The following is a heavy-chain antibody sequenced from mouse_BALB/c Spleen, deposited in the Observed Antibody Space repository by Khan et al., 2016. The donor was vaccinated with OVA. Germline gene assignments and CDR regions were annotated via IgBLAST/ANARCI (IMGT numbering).Heavy chain of an antibody. J-gene: IGHJ3*01. CDR3: TRLAYYYDSEGFAY. CDR1: GFTFSTYG. D-gene: IGHD1-1*01. Sequence: EVELVESGGDLVKPGGSLKLSCAASGFTFSTYGMSWVRQTADRRLEWVATVSTGGSYTYYPESVKGRFTISRDNAKNTLYLQMNSLKSEDTAMFYCTRLAYYYDSEGFAYWGQGTLVTVSA. V-gene: IGHV5-6*01. CDR2: VSTGGSYT.